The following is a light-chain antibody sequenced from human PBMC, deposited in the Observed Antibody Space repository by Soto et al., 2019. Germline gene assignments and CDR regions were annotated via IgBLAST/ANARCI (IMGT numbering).Light chain of an antibody. J-gene: IGKJ3*01. Sequence: EIELTQSPSTLSASAGERATISCRASQSVSSYLAWYQQKPGKAPRLLIYGASTWATGVPARFSGSGSGTEFTLTISSLQSEDFAVYYCQQYSNWPLTFGPGAKVDIK. CDR1: QSVSSY. CDR2: GAS. V-gene: IGKV3-15*01. CDR3: QQYSNWPLT.